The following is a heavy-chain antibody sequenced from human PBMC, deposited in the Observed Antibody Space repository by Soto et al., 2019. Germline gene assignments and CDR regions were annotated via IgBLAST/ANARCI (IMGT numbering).Heavy chain of an antibody. J-gene: IGHJ4*02. Sequence: GGSLRLSCAASGFIFSESTIYWVRQVPGKGLEAISAVSTSGRSTYYADSVKDRFTISRDNSKNTLFLQMGSLRPEDTAIYYCVKQAHGLDGVAFDYWGQGTQVTVSS. D-gene: IGHD2-15*01. CDR3: VKQAHGLDGVAFDY. V-gene: IGHV3-64D*06. CDR2: VSTSGRST. CDR1: GFIFSEST.